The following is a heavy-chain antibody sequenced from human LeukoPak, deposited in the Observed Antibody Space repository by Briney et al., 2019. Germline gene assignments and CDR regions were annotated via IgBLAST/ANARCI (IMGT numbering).Heavy chain of an antibody. V-gene: IGHV4-30-4*01. Sequence: SQTLSLTCTVSGGSISGGDYNWSWVRRSPGKGLEWIGYIYDGGATFYNPSLKRRPTISADTPKNQFSLRLGSVTVADTAVYLCARGRGDFRRYPHYYGLDVWGQGTTVIVSS. CDR2: IYDGGAT. CDR3: ARGRGDFRRYPHYYGLDV. CDR1: GGSISGGDYN. J-gene: IGHJ6*02. D-gene: IGHD3-9*01.